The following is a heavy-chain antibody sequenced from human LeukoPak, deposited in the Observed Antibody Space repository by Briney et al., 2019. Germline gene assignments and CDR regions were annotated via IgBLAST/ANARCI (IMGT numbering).Heavy chain of an antibody. Sequence: SETLSLTCAVYGGSFSGDFWSWIRQSPGKGLEWIGEINHGGSTTYNPSLQSRVTMSVDTSTNQISLKMTSVTAADTAVYYCARGRVLRYFDWLSPTGASDYWGQGTLVTVSS. CDR2: INHGGST. J-gene: IGHJ4*02. CDR3: ARGRVLRYFDWLSPTGASDY. D-gene: IGHD3-9*01. V-gene: IGHV4-34*01. CDR1: GGSFSGDF.